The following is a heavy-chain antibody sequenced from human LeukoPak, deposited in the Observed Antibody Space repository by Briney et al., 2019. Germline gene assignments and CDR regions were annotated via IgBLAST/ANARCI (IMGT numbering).Heavy chain of an antibody. V-gene: IGHV1-18*01. D-gene: IGHD3-10*01. J-gene: IGHJ6*04. CDR2: ISAYNSNT. CDR3: ARCVSVGWFGDLSPGLRYYYYGRDV. Sequence: ASVKVSCKASGYTFTSYGISWVRQAPGQGLEWMGWISAYNSNTNYAQKLQGRVTMTTDTSTSTAYMELRSLRSDDTAVYYCARCVSVGWFGDLSPGLRYYYYGRDVGAKGTRVTVPS. CDR1: GYTFTSYG.